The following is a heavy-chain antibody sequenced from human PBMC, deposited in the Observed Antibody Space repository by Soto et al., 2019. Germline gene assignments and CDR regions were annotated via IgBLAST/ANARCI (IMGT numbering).Heavy chain of an antibody. CDR3: ARGGSLRYYNPVHFDY. D-gene: IGHD3-9*01. CDR2: IIPIFGTA. Sequence: QVQLVQSGAEVKKPGSSVKVSCKASGGTFSSYAISWVRQAPGQGLEWMGGIIPIFGTANYAQKFQGRVTISAEESTSTAYMELSSLRSEDTAVYYCARGGSLRYYNPVHFDYWGQGTLVTVSS. V-gene: IGHV1-69*12. J-gene: IGHJ4*02. CDR1: GGTFSSYA.